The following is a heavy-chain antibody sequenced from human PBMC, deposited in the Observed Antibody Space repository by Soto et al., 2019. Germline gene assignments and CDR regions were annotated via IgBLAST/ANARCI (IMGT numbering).Heavy chain of an antibody. D-gene: IGHD3-16*02. CDR3: AMVNNVTPTPQDV. V-gene: IGHV1-18*01. J-gene: IGHJ6*02. CDR2: ISPYSGNT. Sequence: QVQLVQSGDEVRKPGSSVKVSCKASGYIFVNYGIAWVRQAPGQGLEWMGWISPYSGNTHYASKVQGRLTMTTDTSTSTAYMDLGSLTSDDTAVYYCAMVNNVTPTPQDVWGQGTTVTVSS. CDR1: GYIFVNYG.